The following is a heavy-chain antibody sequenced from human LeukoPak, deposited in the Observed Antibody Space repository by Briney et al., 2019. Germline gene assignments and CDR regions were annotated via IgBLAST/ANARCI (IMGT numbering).Heavy chain of an antibody. Sequence: PGGSLRLPCAASAFTFSDYSMNCVRQAPGKGREGISYISGRSSTIYCADSVKSRFTISRDNAKNSMYVQMNSLRAEDTAVYYCARDRIKSGSYYFDYWGQGTLVTVSS. J-gene: IGHJ4*02. CDR2: ISGRSSTI. CDR1: AFTFSDYS. CDR3: ARDRIKSGSYYFDY. D-gene: IGHD1-26*01. V-gene: IGHV3-48*01.